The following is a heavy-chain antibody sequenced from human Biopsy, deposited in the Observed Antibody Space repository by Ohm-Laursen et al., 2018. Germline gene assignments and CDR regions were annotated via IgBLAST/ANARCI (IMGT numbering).Heavy chain of an antibody. CDR3: ARDTIGYDSSGYYYGDGFDM. V-gene: IGHV6-1*01. J-gene: IGHJ3*02. Sequence: TLSLTCAISGGSVSSNSAAWNWIRQSPSRGLEWLGRTYYRSKWYNDYAVSVKSRITINPDTSKNQFSLQLNSVTPEDTAVYYCARDTIGYDSSGYYYGDGFDMWGQGTMVTVSS. D-gene: IGHD3-22*01. CDR1: GGSVSSNSAA. CDR2: TYYRSKWYN.